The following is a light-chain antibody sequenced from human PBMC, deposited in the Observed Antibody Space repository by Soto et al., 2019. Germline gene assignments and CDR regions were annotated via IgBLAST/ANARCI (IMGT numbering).Light chain of an antibody. J-gene: IGKJ1*01. CDR1: QFVSNY. V-gene: IGKV1-39*01. CDR3: QQSYSACT. CDR2: AAS. Sequence: DIQMTQSPSSLSASVGDRVTITCRASQFVSNYLNWYQQKPGQAPNLLIYAASSLQSGVPSRFSGSGSGTDFTITISSLQHEDFATYYCQQSYSACTFGQGTKLEIK.